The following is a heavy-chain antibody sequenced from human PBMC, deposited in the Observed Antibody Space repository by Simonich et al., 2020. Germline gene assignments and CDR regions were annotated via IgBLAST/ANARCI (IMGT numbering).Heavy chain of an antibody. CDR1: GGSFSGYY. V-gene: IGHV4-34*01. D-gene: IGHD1-26*01. CDR2: INHSRST. Sequence: QVQLQQWGAGLLKPSETLSLTCAVYGGSFSGYYWSWIRQPPGKGLEWIGEINHSRSTNYNPSLKSRVTISVDTSKNQFSLKLSSVTAADTAVYYCARVGGPDAFDIWGQGTMVTVSS. CDR3: ARVGGPDAFDI. J-gene: IGHJ3*02.